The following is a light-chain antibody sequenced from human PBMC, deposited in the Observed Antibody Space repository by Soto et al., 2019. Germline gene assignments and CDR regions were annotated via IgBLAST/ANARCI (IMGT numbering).Light chain of an antibody. CDR1: QGIRND. V-gene: IGKV1-6*01. Sequence: AIQMTQSPSSLSASVGDRVTITCRASQGIRNDLGWYQQKPGKAPKLLISAASSLQSGVPSRFSGSGSGTDVTLTISSLQPEDFATYYCLQNYNCPRTFGQGNKVEIK. CDR3: LQNYNCPRT. CDR2: AAS. J-gene: IGKJ1*01.